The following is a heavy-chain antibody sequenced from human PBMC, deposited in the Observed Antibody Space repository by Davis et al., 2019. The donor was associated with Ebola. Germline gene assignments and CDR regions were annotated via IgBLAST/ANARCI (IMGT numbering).Heavy chain of an antibody. CDR1: GYTFTSYD. CDR2: MNPNSGGT. D-gene: IGHD5-18*01. V-gene: IGHV1-2*02. J-gene: IGHJ4*02. CDR3: ARAVDTAMAPANY. Sequence: SVNVSCQASGYTFTSYDINWVRQATGQGLEWMGWMNPNSGGTNYAQKFQGRVTMTRDTSISTAYMELSRLRSDDTAVYYCARAVDTAMAPANYWGQGTLVTVSS.